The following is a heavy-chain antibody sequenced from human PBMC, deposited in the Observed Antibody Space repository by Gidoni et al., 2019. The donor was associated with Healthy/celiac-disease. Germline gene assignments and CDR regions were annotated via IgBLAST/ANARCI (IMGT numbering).Heavy chain of an antibody. D-gene: IGHD3-10*01. V-gene: IGHV4-4*02. Sequence: QVQLQASGPGLVKPSVTLSLTCAVSGGSISSSNWWSWVRQPPGKGLEWNGEIYHSGSTNYNPSLKSRVTISVDKSKNQFSLKLSSVTAADTAVYYCAKMKAGGYYYYGMDVWGQGTTVTVSS. J-gene: IGHJ6*02. CDR2: IYHSGST. CDR3: AKMKAGGYYYYGMDV. CDR1: GGSISSSNW.